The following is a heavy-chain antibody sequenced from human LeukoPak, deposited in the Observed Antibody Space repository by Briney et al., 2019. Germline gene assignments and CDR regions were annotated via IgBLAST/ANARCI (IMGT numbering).Heavy chain of an antibody. J-gene: IGHJ3*02. Sequence: KTSETLSLTCTVSCGSISSYYWSWIRQPAGKGLEWIGRIYTSGSTNYNPSLKSRVTMSVDTSKNQFSLKLSSVTAADTAVYYCARDRYCSSTSCYMGDAFDIWGQGTMVTVSS. CDR1: CGSISSYY. CDR2: IYTSGST. V-gene: IGHV4-4*07. D-gene: IGHD2-2*02. CDR3: ARDRYCSSTSCYMGDAFDI.